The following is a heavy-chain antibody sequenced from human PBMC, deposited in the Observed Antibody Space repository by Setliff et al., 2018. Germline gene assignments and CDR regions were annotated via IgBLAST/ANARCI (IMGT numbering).Heavy chain of an antibody. D-gene: IGHD6-13*01. CDR1: GGSISSSSYY. CDR2: IYYSGST. Sequence: SETLSLTCTVSGGSISSSSYYWGWGRQPPGKGLEWIGSIYYSGSTYYNPSLKSRVTISVDTSKNQFSLKLSSVTAADTAVYYCARHRYSSSWWNEYYYYYYGMDVWGQGTTVTVSS. CDR3: ARHRYSSSWWNEYYYYYYGMDV. V-gene: IGHV4-39*01. J-gene: IGHJ6*02.